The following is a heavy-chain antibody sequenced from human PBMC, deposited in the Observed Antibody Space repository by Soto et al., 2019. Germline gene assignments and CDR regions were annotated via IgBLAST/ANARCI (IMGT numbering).Heavy chain of an antibody. V-gene: IGHV1-3*01. CDR3: ARDLSYYDISYYAFDI. CDR2: INAGNGNT. Sequence: ASVTVSCKASGYTFTSDAMDWVRQAPGQRLEWMGWINAGNGNTKYSQKFQGRVTITRDTSASTAYMELSSLRSEDTAVYYCARDLSYYDISYYAFDIWGQGTMVTVSS. J-gene: IGHJ3*02. CDR1: GYTFTSDA. D-gene: IGHD3-9*01.